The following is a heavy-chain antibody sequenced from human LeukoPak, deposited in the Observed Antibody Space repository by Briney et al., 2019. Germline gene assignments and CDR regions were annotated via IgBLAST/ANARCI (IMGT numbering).Heavy chain of an antibody. D-gene: IGHD2-15*01. CDR2: INSDGSST. CDR3: ARGGGGYCSGGSCPTKKYDY. J-gene: IGHJ4*02. V-gene: IGHV3-74*01. CDR1: GFTFSNYW. Sequence: PGGSLRLSCAASGFTFSNYWMHWVRQAPGKGLVWVSRINSDGSSTSYADSVKGRFTISRDNAKNTLYLQMNSLRAEDTAVYYCARGGGGYCSGGSCPTKKYDYWGQGTLVTVSS.